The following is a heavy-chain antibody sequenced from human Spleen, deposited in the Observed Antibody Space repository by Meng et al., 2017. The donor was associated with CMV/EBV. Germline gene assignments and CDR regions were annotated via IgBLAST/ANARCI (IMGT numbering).Heavy chain of an antibody. Sequence: FSLISSGVGVGWIRQPTGKPLEWLALIYWNDDKSYSPSLRGRLTITKDTSKNQVVLTMTNMDPVDTATYYCAHSPYYFYGSGTYYDYWGQGTLVTVSS. D-gene: IGHD3-10*01. CDR2: IYWNDDK. V-gene: IGHV2-5*01. J-gene: IGHJ4*02. CDR1: FSLISSGVG. CDR3: AHSPYYFYGSGTYYDY.